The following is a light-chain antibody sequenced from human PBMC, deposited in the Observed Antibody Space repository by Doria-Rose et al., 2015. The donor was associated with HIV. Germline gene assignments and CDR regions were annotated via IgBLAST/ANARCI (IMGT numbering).Light chain of an antibody. Sequence: DIRLTQSPESLGMSLGERATLNCKSNQSLLYTSKNYLAWYQQKPGQPPKLLLYWAPTRQSGVPVRFSGSGSGTDFTLTISSLEAEGVAVYYCQQYYDTPSFGPGTTVDIK. J-gene: IGKJ3*01. V-gene: IGKV4-1*01. CDR1: QSLLYTSKNY. CDR2: WAP. CDR3: QQYYDTPS.